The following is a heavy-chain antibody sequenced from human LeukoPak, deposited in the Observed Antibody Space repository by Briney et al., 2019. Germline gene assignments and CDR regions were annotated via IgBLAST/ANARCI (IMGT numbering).Heavy chain of an antibody. Sequence: GGSLRLSCAGSGFTFSSSAMSWVRQAPGKGLEWVSTISGSDSSTHYADSVKGRFTISRDNSKNTLYLQMNSLRADDTAVYYCAKSGYNRFDYWGQGTLVTVSS. V-gene: IGHV3-23*01. D-gene: IGHD5-24*01. CDR2: ISGSDSST. CDR3: AKSGYNRFDY. CDR1: GFTFSSSA. J-gene: IGHJ4*02.